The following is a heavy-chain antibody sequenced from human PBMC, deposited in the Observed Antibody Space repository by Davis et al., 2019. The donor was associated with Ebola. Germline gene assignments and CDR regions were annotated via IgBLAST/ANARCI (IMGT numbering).Heavy chain of an antibody. V-gene: IGHV1-69*13. Sequence: AASVKVSCKASGGTFSSYAISWVRQAPGQGLEWMGGIIPIFGTANYAQKFQGRVTITADESTSTAYMELSSLRSEDTAVYYCARKGPITFGGVIVIEDYYYGMDVWGQGTTVTVSS. CDR2: IIPIFGTA. J-gene: IGHJ6*02. CDR1: GGTFSSYA. D-gene: IGHD3-16*02. CDR3: ARKGPITFGGVIVIEDYYYGMDV.